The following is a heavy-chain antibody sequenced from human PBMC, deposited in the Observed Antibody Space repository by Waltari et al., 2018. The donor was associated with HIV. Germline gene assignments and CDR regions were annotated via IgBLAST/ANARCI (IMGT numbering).Heavy chain of an antibody. CDR2: ISSSSSYI. Sequence: GGLVKPGGSLRLSCAASGFTFSSYSMNWVRQAPGKGLEWVSSISSSSSYIYYADSVKGRFTISRDNAKNSLYLQMNSLRAEDTAVYYCARVPSGSPHAFDIWGQGTMVTVSS. J-gene: IGHJ3*02. D-gene: IGHD1-26*01. CDR1: GFTFSSYS. V-gene: IGHV3-21*01. CDR3: ARVPSGSPHAFDI.